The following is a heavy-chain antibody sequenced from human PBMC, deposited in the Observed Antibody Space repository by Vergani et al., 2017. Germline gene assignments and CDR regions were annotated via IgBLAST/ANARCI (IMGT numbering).Heavy chain of an antibody. CDR1: GGSMSGYY. D-gene: IGHD3-10*01. V-gene: IGHV3-11*06. CDR3: ARDRYYLGSGSYPYFYYYGLDV. CDR2: ISSSSSYI. J-gene: IGHJ6*02. Sequence: QVRLQESGPGLVKPSETLSLTCSVSGGSMSGYYWSWIRQPPGKGLEWVSSISSSSSYIHYSDSLKGRFTISRDNAKSSLYLQMNSLRAEDTGVYYCARDRYYLGSGSYPYFYYYGLDVWGQGTAVTVSS.